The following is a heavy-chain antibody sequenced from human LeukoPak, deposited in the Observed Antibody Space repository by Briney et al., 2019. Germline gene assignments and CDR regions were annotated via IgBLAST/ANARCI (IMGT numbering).Heavy chain of an antibody. J-gene: IGHJ3*01. CDR3: ARDRTRVGTKDDAIDV. D-gene: IGHD3-10*01. Sequence: ASVKVSREASGYSSTSLYMQCVRQASGQPPEWMGAIDPSGGTTRYAQKFQGRITMTRDTSTSTVHLELSSLRYDDTAVYYCARDRTRVGTKDDAIDVTGQGTMVIVSS. CDR1: GYSSTSLY. CDR2: IDPSGGTT. V-gene: IGHV1-46*01.